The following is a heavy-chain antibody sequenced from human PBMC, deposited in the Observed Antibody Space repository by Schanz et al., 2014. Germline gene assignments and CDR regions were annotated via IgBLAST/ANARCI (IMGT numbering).Heavy chain of an antibody. Sequence: EVQLVESGGGLVQPGGSLRLSCAASGFTFSSYWMHWVRQAPGKGLEWVSYVSRSTPDIYYADSVKGRFTISRDNSKNTVHLQMNSLRAEDTAVYYCARDGYSVVVISPTESFDIWGQGTIVTVSP. V-gene: IGHV3-48*01. CDR2: VSRSTPDI. D-gene: IGHD2-21*01. CDR3: ARDGYSVVVISPTESFDI. J-gene: IGHJ3*02. CDR1: GFTFSSYW.